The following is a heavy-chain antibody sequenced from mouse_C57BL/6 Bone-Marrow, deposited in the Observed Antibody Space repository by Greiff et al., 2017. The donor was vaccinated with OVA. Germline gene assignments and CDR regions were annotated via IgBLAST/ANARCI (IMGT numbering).Heavy chain of an antibody. J-gene: IGHJ2*01. V-gene: IGHV1-66*01. Sequence: LVESGPELVKPGASVKISCKASGYSFTSYYIHWVKQRPGQGLEWIGWIYPGSGNTKYNEKFKGKATLTADTSSSTAYMQLSSLTSEDSAVYYCARSRWLLPYFDYWGQGTTLTVSS. CDR2: IYPGSGNT. CDR3: ARSRWLLPYFDY. CDR1: GYSFTSYY. D-gene: IGHD2-3*01.